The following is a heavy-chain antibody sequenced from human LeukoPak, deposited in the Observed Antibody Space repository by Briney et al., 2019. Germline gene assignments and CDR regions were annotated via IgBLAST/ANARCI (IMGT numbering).Heavy chain of an antibody. D-gene: IGHD3-3*01. J-gene: IGHJ4*02. CDR3: ARSVYYDFWSGSLDY. CDR1: GGSFSGYY. Sequence: PSETLSLTCAVYGGSFSGYYWSWIRQPPGKGLEWIGEINHSGSTNYNPSLKSRVTISVDTSKNQFSLKLSSVTAADTAVYYCARSVYYDFWSGSLDYWGQGTLVTVSP. CDR2: INHSGST. V-gene: IGHV4-34*01.